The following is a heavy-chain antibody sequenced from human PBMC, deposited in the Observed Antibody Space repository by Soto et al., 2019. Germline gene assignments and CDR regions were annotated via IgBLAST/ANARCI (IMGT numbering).Heavy chain of an antibody. Sequence: SQTLSLTGAISGDSVSSNSAAWNWIRQSPSRGLEWLGRTYYRSKWYNDYAVSVKSRITINPDTSKNQFSLQLNSVTPEDTAVYYCARARWVIAAAGIRYYGMDVWGQGTTVTVSS. CDR3: ARARWVIAAAGIRYYGMDV. J-gene: IGHJ6*02. CDR2: TYYRSKWYN. D-gene: IGHD6-13*01. CDR1: GDSVSSNSAA. V-gene: IGHV6-1*01.